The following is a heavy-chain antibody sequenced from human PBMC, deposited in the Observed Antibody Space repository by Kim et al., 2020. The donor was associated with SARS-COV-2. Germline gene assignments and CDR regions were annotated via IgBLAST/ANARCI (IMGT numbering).Heavy chain of an antibody. Sequence: GGSLRLSCAASGFTFDDYAMHWVRQPPGKGLEWVSGISWNSGSIGYADSVEGRFTISRDNAKNSLYLQMNSLRAEDTAFYYCGKSVFSMVRGVIDYWGQG. J-gene: IGHJ4*02. CDR1: GFTFDDYA. CDR2: ISWNSGSI. V-gene: IGHV3-9*01. CDR3: GKSVFSMVRGVIDY. D-gene: IGHD3-10*01.